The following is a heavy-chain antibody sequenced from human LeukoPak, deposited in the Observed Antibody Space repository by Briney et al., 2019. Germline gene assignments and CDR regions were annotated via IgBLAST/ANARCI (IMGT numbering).Heavy chain of an antibody. J-gene: IGHJ2*01. CDR1: GGSFSGYY. CDR2: INHSGST. Sequence: PSETLSLTCAVYGGSFSGYYWSWIRQPPGKGLEWIGEINHSGSTNYNPSLKSRVTISVDTSKNQFSLKLSSVTAADTAVYYCVRDGESANWYFDLWGRGTLVTVSS. V-gene: IGHV4-34*01. D-gene: IGHD3-10*01. CDR3: VRDGESANWYFDL.